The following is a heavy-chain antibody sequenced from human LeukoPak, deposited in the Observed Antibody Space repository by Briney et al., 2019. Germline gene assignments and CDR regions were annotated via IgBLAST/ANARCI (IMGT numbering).Heavy chain of an antibody. J-gene: IGHJ4*02. CDR3: VLVHPLEYYFDY. V-gene: IGHV4-39*01. CDR1: GGSISSSSYY. CDR2: IYYSGST. D-gene: IGHD2-8*02. Sequence: PSETLSLTCTVSGGSISSSSYYWGWIRQPPGKGLEWIGSIYYSGSTYYNPSLKSRVTISVDTSKNQFSLKLSSVTAADTAVYYCVLVHPLEYYFDYWGQGTLVTVSS.